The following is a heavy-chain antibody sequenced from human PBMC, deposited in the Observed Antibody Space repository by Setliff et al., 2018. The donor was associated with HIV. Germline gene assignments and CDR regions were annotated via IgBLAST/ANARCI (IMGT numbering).Heavy chain of an antibody. CDR2: IISSSSTI. CDR3: ASRSDY. Sequence: GGSLRLSCAASGFTFSTYSMNWVRQAPGKGLEWISYIISSSSTIYYADSVKGRFTISRDNAKNSLYLQMNSLRAEDTAVYYCASRSDYWGQGTLVTVSS. V-gene: IGHV3-48*01. J-gene: IGHJ4*02. CDR1: GFTFSTYS.